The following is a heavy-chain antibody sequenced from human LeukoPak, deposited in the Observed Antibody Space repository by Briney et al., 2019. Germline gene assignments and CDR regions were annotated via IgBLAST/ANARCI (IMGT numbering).Heavy chain of an antibody. CDR1: GFTFSSYS. CDR3: ARDSLDIVVVPAAISFDY. V-gene: IGHV3-48*01. CDR2: ISSSSSTI. J-gene: IGHJ4*02. Sequence: GGSLRLSCAASGFTFSSYSMNWVRQAPGKGLEWVSYISSSSSTIYYADSVKGRFTISRDNAKNSLYLQMNNLRAEDTAVYYCARDSLDIVVVPAAISFDYWGQGTLVTVSS. D-gene: IGHD2-2*01.